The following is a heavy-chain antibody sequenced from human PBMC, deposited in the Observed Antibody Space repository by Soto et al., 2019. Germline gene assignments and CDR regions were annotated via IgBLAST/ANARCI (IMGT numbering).Heavy chain of an antibody. CDR3: AHITLLWPLTRWFDP. J-gene: IGHJ5*02. D-gene: IGHD3-10*01. CDR2: IYWDDDK. CDR1: GFSLSTSGVG. V-gene: IGHV2-5*02. Sequence: QITLKESGPTLVKPTQTLTLTCTFSGFSLSTSGVGVGWIRQPPGKALEWLALIYWDDDKRYSPSLKSRLTITKDTSKNQVVLTMTNMDPVDTATYYCAHITLLWPLTRWFDPWGQGTLVTVSS.